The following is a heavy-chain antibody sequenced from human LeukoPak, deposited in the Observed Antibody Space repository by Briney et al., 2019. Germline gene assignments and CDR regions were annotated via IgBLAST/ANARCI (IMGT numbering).Heavy chain of an antibody. CDR2: ISSSGSTI. CDR1: GFTFSSYW. CDR3: AKGSSSWSYASGWYIGI. D-gene: IGHD6-13*01. J-gene: IGHJ3*02. V-gene: IGHV3-48*04. Sequence: GGSLRLSCAASGFTFSSYWMSWVRQAPGKGLEWVSYISSSGSTIYYADSVKGRFTISRDNAKNSLYLQMNSLRAEDTAVYYCAKGSSSWSYASGWYIGIWGQGTMVTVSS.